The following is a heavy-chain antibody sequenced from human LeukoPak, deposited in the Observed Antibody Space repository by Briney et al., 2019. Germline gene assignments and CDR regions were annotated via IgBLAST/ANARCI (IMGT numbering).Heavy chain of an antibody. J-gene: IGHJ3*02. Sequence: PGGSLRLSCAASGFTVSSNYMSWVRQAPGKGLEWVSVIYSGGSTYYADFVKGRFTISRDNSKNTLYLQMNSLRAEDTAVYYCARALYYLDAFDIWGQGTMVTVSS. D-gene: IGHD3-10*01. V-gene: IGHV3-53*01. CDR1: GFTVSSNY. CDR2: IYSGGST. CDR3: ARALYYLDAFDI.